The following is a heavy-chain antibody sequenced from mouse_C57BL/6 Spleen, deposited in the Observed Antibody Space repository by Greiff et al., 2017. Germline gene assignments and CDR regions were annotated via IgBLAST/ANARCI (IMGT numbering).Heavy chain of an antibody. CDR1: GYTFTTYP. J-gene: IGHJ3*01. Sequence: QVHVKQSGAELVKPGASVKMSCKASGYTFTTYPIEWMKQNHGKSLEWIGNFHPYNDDTKYNETFKGKATLTVETSSRTVYLEISRLTSDDSAVYDCARWGLQGAWFAYWGQGTLVTVSA. CDR3: ARWGLQGAWFAY. D-gene: IGHD2-2*01. V-gene: IGHV1-47*01. CDR2: FHPYNDDT.